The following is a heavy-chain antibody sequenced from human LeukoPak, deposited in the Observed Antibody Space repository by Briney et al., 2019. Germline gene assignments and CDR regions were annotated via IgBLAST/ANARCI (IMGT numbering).Heavy chain of an antibody. CDR1: GGSTSSYY. J-gene: IGHJ6*03. CDR3: ARVRGFGADYYYYYMDV. Sequence: SETLSLTCSVSGGSTSSYYWSWIRQPPGKGLEWIGYIYYSGSTNYNPSLKSRVIISVDTSKNQFSLKLSSVTAADTAVYYCARVRGFGADYYYYYMDVWGKGITVTVSS. V-gene: IGHV4-59*12. D-gene: IGHD3-10*01. CDR2: IYYSGST.